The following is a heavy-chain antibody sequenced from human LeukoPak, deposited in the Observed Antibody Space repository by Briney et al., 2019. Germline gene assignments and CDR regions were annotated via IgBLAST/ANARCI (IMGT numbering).Heavy chain of an antibody. V-gene: IGHV1-58*01. D-gene: IGHD4-11*01. J-gene: IGHJ6*04. CDR2: IVVGSGNT. Sequence: ASVKVSCKASGFTFSRSAVQWVRQARGQRLEWMGWIVVGSGNTNYAQRFQERVTITRDMSSSTAYMELSSLRSEDTAVYYCAAGGPADYRSINDYGMDFWGKGTTVTVSS. CDR3: AAGGPADYRSINDYGMDF. CDR1: GFTFSRSA.